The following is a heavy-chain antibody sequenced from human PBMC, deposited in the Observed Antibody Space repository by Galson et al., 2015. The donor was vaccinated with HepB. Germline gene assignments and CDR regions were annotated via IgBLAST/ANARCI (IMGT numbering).Heavy chain of an antibody. D-gene: IGHD3-9*01. CDR1: GFTFSSYS. CDR2: ISSSSSYI. CDR3: AKDERESQYLDWSLSFDY. J-gene: IGHJ4*02. V-gene: IGHV3-21*01. Sequence: SLRLSCAASGFTFSSYSMNWVRQAPGKGLEWVSSISSSSSYIYYADSVRGRFTISRDNARNSLYLQMNSLRAEDTAVYYCAKDERESQYLDWSLSFDYWGQGTLVTVSS.